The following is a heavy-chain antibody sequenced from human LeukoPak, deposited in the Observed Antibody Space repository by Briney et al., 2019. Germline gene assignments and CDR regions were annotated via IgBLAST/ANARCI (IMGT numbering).Heavy chain of an antibody. Sequence: GGSLRLSCAASGFTFSAYGMHWVRQAPGKGLEWLAVISYDGSDKYYADSVKGRFTISRDNSKNTLFLQMNSLRPEDTALYYCAHSGGSSPDYWGQGTLVTVSS. V-gene: IGHV3-30*03. D-gene: IGHD6-13*01. J-gene: IGHJ4*02. CDR3: AHSGGSSPDY. CDR2: ISYDGSDK. CDR1: GFTFSAYG.